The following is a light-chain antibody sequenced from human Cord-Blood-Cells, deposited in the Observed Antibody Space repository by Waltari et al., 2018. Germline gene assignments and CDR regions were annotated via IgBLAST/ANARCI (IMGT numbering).Light chain of an antibody. CDR2: QDS. V-gene: IGLV3-1*01. CDR1: ELGDKY. CDR3: QAWDSSTWV. J-gene: IGLJ3*02. Sequence: SYELTQPPSVSVPPGQTASITCDGDELGDKYAGWSRPKPGQSPVLVIYQDSKRPSGIPERFSGSNSGNTTTLTISGTQAMDEADYYCQAWDSSTWVFGGGTKLTVL.